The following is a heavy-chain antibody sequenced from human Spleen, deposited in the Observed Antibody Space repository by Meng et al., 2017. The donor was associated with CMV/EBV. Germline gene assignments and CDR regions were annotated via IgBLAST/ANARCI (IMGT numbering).Heavy chain of an antibody. V-gene: IGHV3-11*01. CDR1: GFTFSDYY. CDR3: ASIAVAGPSIYDY. Sequence: CAASGFTFSDYYMSWIRQAPGKGLEWVSYISSSGSTIYYADSVKGRFTISRDNAKNSLYLQMNSLRAEDTAVYYCASIAVAGPSIYDYWGQGTPVTVSS. D-gene: IGHD6-19*01. J-gene: IGHJ4*02. CDR2: ISSSGSTI.